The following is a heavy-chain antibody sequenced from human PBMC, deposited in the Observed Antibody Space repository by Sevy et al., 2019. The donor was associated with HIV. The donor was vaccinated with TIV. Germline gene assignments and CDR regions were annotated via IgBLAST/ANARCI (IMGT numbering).Heavy chain of an antibody. CDR3: AKGYCSGGSCPRDYYYYGMDV. J-gene: IGHJ6*02. D-gene: IGHD2-15*01. CDR1: GFTFSTYA. CDR2: ISGSGRST. Sequence: GGSLRLSCAASGFTFSTYAMNWVRQAPGKGLEWVSSISGSGRSTYYADSVEDRFTISRHNSKNTLYLQMNSLRADDTAVYYCAKGYCSGGSCPRDYYYYGMDVWGQGTTVTVSS. V-gene: IGHV3-23*01.